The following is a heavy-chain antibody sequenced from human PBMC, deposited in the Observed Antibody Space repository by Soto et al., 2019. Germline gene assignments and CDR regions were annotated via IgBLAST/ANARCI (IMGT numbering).Heavy chain of an antibody. V-gene: IGHV4-34*01. CDR1: GGSFSGYY. Sequence: PSETLSLTCAVYGGSFSGYYWSWIRQPPGKGLEWIGEINHSGSTNYNPSLKSRVTIPVDTSKNQFSLKLSSVTAADTAVYYCARGLRSVVVVAATRNYCYGIDFWGQRSTVIGSS. J-gene: IGHJ6*02. CDR3: ARGLRSVVVVAATRNYCYGIDF. D-gene: IGHD2-15*01. CDR2: INHSGST.